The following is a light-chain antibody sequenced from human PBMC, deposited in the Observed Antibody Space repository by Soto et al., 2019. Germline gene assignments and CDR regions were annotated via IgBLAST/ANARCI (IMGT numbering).Light chain of an antibody. CDR3: QQYNKWPR. V-gene: IGKV3-11*01. CDR1: QSVSRY. J-gene: IGKJ3*01. Sequence: EIVLTQSPATLSLSPVERATLSFRASQSVSRYLAWYQQKPGQAPRLLIYDASNRATGVPVRFSGSGSGTDFTLTISSLEPEDFAVYYCQQYNKWPRFGPGTKVDIK. CDR2: DAS.